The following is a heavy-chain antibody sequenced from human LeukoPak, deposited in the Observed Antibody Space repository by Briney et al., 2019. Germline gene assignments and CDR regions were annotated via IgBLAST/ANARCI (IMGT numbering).Heavy chain of an antibody. CDR2: IYTSGST. J-gene: IGHJ4*02. CDR1: GYSISSGYY. V-gene: IGHV4-61*02. Sequence: SETLSLTRTVSGYSISSGYYWGWIRQPAGKGLEWIGRIYTSGSTNYNPSLKSRVTISVDTSKNQFSLKVISVTAADTAIYYCARGVIAAGGNDFDYWGQGTLVTVSS. D-gene: IGHD6-13*01. CDR3: ARGVIAAGGNDFDY.